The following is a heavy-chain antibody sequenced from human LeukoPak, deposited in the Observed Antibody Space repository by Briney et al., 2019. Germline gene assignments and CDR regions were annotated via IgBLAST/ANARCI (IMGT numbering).Heavy chain of an antibody. CDR2: IYYSGST. Sequence: SETLSLTCTVSGGSISSGGYSWSWIRQHPGKGLEWIGYIYYSGSTNYNPSLKSRVTISVDTSKNQFSLKLSSVTAADTAVYYCARDLRDCSGGSCYYWFDPWGQGTLVTVSS. CDR1: GGSISSGGYS. V-gene: IGHV4-61*08. CDR3: ARDLRDCSGGSCYYWFDP. D-gene: IGHD2-15*01. J-gene: IGHJ5*02.